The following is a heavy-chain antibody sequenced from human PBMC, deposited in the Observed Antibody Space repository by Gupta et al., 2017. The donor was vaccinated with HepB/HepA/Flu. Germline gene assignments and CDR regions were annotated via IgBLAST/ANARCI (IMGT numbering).Heavy chain of an antibody. J-gene: IGHJ4*02. CDR1: GGSINNYY. Sequence: QVQLQESGPGLVKPSETLSLTCTVSGGSINNYYWSWIRQPAGKGLEWIGRIYSSGNTNYNPSLKSRVTMSVDSPKNQLSLKLSSVTAADTAVYYCARGGYSDYGHDYWGQGTLVTVSS. CDR3: ARGGYSDYGHDY. V-gene: IGHV4-4*07. CDR2: IYSSGNT. D-gene: IGHD5-12*01.